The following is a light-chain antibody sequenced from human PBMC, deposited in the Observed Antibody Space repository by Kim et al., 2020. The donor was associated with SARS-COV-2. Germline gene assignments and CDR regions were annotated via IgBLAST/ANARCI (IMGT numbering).Light chain of an antibody. Sequence: VSPGERATLSCRASQSVRSYLGRYRQKPGQAPRLLIYDTSNRAPGIPARFSGSGSGTDFTLTISSLEPEDFAIYYCQQRSGWPLTFGGGTKVDIK. J-gene: IGKJ4*01. CDR1: QSVRSY. CDR2: DTS. V-gene: IGKV3-11*01. CDR3: QQRSGWPLT.